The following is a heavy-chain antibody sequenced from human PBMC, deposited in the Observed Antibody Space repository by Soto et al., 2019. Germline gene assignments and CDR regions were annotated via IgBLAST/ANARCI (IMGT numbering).Heavy chain of an antibody. Sequence: SETLSLTCAVYGGSFSGYYWSWIRQPPGEGLEWIGEINHSGSTNYNPSLKSRVTISVDTSKNQFSLKLSSVTAAATAVYYCARGLYSSSSDGGFLGGGHNWFDPWGQGTLVTV. J-gene: IGHJ5*02. D-gene: IGHD6-6*01. V-gene: IGHV4-34*01. CDR3: ARGLYSSSSDGGFLGGGHNWFDP. CDR2: INHSGST. CDR1: GGSFSGYY.